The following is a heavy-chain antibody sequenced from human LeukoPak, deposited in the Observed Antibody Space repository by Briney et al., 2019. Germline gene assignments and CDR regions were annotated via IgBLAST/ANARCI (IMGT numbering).Heavy chain of an antibody. CDR3: ARDSPTDY. CDR1: GFTVSNNY. Sequence: GGSLRLSCAASGFTVSNNYMSWVRQAPGKGLEWVSVMYRGGSTYYADSVQGRFTMSRDNSKNTLYLQMNSLRAEDTAVYYCARDSPTDYWGQGTLATVSS. V-gene: IGHV3-66*01. J-gene: IGHJ4*02. CDR2: MYRGGST.